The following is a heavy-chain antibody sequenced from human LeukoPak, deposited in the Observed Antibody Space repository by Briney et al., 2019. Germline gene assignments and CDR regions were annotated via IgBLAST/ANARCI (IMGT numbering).Heavy chain of an antibody. CDR2: IYYIGTT. CDR3: ARGFRGPNFDY. CDR1: GASISGSRYY. Sequence: PSETLSLTCTVSGASISGSRYYWGWIRQPPGKGLEWIGNIYYIGTTYYNASLESRVTISLDTSKNQFSLKLNSVTAADTAVYYCARGFRGPNFDYWGQGTLVTVSS. V-gene: IGHV4-39*07. J-gene: IGHJ4*02. D-gene: IGHD3-10*01.